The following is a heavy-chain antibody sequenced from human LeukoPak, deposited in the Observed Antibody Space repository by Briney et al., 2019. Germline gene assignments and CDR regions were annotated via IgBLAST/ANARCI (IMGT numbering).Heavy chain of an antibody. CDR1: GYSFSSYW. Sequence: GESLKISCKGSGYSFSSYWVAWVRQMPGKGLEWMGIIFPGDSDTRYSPSFEGQVTISADKSISTAYLQWKSLKASDTAVYYCARQPGSGAWGQGTLATVSS. CDR3: ARQPGSGA. D-gene: IGHD1-14*01. V-gene: IGHV5-51*01. CDR2: IFPGDSDT. J-gene: IGHJ5*02.